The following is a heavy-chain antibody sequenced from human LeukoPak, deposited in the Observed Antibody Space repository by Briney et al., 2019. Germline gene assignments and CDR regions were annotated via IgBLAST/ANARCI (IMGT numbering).Heavy chain of an antibody. D-gene: IGHD2-2*01. V-gene: IGHV1-18*01. Sequence: GASVKVSCKASGYAFTSYDISWVREAPGQGLEWMAWISAYNGNTNYAQKLQGRVTMTTDTSTSTAYMELRSLRSDDTAVYYCSRDAADIVVVPALQHYYFDYWGQGTLVTVSS. J-gene: IGHJ4*02. CDR3: SRDAADIVVVPALQHYYFDY. CDR1: GYAFTSYD. CDR2: ISAYNGNT.